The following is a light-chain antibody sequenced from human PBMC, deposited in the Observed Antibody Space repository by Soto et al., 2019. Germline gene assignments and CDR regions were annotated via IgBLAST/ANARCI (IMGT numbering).Light chain of an antibody. J-gene: IGLJ3*02. CDR1: CSDVGGYNY. V-gene: IGLV2-14*01. Sequence: QSALTQPASVSGSPGQSITISCTGTCSDVGGYNYVSWYQQHPGKAPKLMIYDVSNRPSGVSNRFSGSKSGNTASLTISGLLAEDEADYYCSSYTSSSRVFGGGTKLTVL. CDR2: DVS. CDR3: SSYTSSSRV.